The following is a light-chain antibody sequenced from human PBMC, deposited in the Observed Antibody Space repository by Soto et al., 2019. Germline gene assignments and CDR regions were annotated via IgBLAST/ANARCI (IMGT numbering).Light chain of an antibody. CDR3: CSYAGSYTHV. V-gene: IGLV2-11*01. J-gene: IGLJ1*01. CDR2: DVI. Sequence: QSALTQPRSVSWSPGQSVTISCTGTSSDVGTYTYVSWYQQHPGKAPKLIIYDVIKRPSGVPDRFSGSKSGNTASLTISGLQAEDDADYYCCSYAGSYTHVFGTGTKVTVL. CDR1: SSDVGTYTY.